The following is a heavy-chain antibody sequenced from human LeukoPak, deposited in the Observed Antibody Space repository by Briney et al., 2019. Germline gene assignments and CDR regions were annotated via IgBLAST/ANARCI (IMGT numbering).Heavy chain of an antibody. V-gene: IGHV3-21*04. CDR2: ISSSSSYI. CDR1: GFTFSSYS. CDR3: AREGPRIVAATAPFDY. D-gene: IGHD6-13*01. Sequence: GGSLRLSCTASGFTFSSYSMNWVRQAPGKGLEWVSSISSSSSYIYYADSVKGRFTISRDNAKNSLYLQMNSLRAEDTAVYYCAREGPRIVAATAPFDYWGQGTLVTVSS. J-gene: IGHJ4*02.